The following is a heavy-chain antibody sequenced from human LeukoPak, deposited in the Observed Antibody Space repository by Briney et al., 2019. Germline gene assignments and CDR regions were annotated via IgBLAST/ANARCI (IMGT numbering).Heavy chain of an antibody. CDR3: ARGLYYYDSSGYYYLGY. V-gene: IGHV3-20*04. J-gene: IGHJ4*02. CDR1: GFTFDDYG. CDR2: IYWNGGST. Sequence: GGSLRLTCTASGFTFDDYGMSWVRQAPGKGLEWVSCIYWNGGSTGYADSVKGRFTISRDNAKNSLYLQMNSLRAEDMALYYCARGLYYYDSSGYYYLGYWGQGTLVTVSS. D-gene: IGHD3-22*01.